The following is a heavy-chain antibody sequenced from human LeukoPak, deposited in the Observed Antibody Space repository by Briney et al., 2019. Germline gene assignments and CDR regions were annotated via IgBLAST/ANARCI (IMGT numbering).Heavy chain of an antibody. V-gene: IGHV4-34*01. CDR1: GGSFSGYY. J-gene: IGHJ4*02. CDR3: ARGQYSSGWYVDY. Sequence: SETLSLTCAVYGGSFSGYYWSWIRQPPGKGLEWIGEINHRRSTNYNPSLKSRVTMSVDTSKNQFSLNLSSVTAADTAVYYCARGQYSSGWYVDYWGQGTLVTVSS. D-gene: IGHD6-19*01. CDR2: INHRRST.